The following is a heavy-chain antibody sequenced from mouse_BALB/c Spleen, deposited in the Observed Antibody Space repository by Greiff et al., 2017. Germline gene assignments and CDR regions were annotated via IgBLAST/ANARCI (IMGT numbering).Heavy chain of an antibody. V-gene: IGHV3-2*02. CDR1: GYSITSDYA. CDR3: ARRGGYYPLFAY. Sequence: EVQLQQSGPGLVKPSQSLSLTCTVTGYSITSDYAWNWIRQFPGNKLEWMGYISYSGSTSYNPSLKSRISITRDTSKNQFFLQLNSVTTEDTATYYCARRGGYYPLFAYWGQGTLVTVSA. CDR2: ISYSGST. J-gene: IGHJ3*01. D-gene: IGHD2-3*01.